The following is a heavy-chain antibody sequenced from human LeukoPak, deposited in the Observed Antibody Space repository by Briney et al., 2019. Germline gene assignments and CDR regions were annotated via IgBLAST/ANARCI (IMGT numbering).Heavy chain of an antibody. CDR2: IYYSGST. Sequence: PSETLSLTCTVSGGAISTYYWSWIRQSPGKGLEWIGSIYYSGSTNYNPSLKSRVTISLDKSKNQLSLNLSSVTAADTAIYYCARDPRGPTVAGDYWGQGTQVTVSS. J-gene: IGHJ4*02. V-gene: IGHV4-59*12. D-gene: IGHD6-19*01. CDR3: ARDPRGPTVAGDY. CDR1: GGAISTYY.